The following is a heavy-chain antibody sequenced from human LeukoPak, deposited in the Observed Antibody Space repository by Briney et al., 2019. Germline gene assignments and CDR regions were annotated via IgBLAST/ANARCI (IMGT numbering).Heavy chain of an antibody. CDR3: ARDWSSGWYNFRDYYYYMDV. V-gene: IGHV1-2*02. Sequence: ASVKVSCKASGYTFTGYYMHWVRQAPGQGLEWMGWINPNSGGTNYAQKFQGRVTMTRDMSTSTVYMELSSLRSEDTAVYYCARDWSSGWYNFRDYYYYMDVWGKGTTVTVSS. CDR2: INPNSGGT. J-gene: IGHJ6*03. CDR1: GYTFTGYY. D-gene: IGHD6-19*01.